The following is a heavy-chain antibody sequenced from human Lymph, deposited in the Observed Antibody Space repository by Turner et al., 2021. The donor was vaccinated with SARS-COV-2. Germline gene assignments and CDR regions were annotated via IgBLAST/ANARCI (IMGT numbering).Heavy chain of an antibody. CDR2: MNPNSGNT. V-gene: IGHV1-8*01. D-gene: IGHD4-17*01. CDR1: VYTFTSYD. CDR3: ARGAQSTVWFDP. J-gene: IGHJ5*02. Sequence: QVQLVQAGAEVKKPRASVKVSCKASVYTFTSYDLNWVRQATGQGLDWMGWMNPNSGNTGYAQKFQGRVTMTRNTSISTAYMELSSLRSEDTAVYYCARGAQSTVWFDPWGQGTLVTVSS.